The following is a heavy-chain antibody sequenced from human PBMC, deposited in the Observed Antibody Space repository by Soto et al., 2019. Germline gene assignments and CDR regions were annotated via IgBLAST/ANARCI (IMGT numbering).Heavy chain of an antibody. Sequence: QVPLVESGGGVVQPGRSLRLSCAASGFTFSSYAMHWVRQAPGKGLEWVAVISYDGSNKYYADSVKGRFTISRDNSXXTLYLQMNSLRAEDTAVYYCARGVTIFGVVSPPGYWGQGTLVTVSS. CDR3: ARGVTIFGVVSPPGY. D-gene: IGHD3-3*01. CDR2: ISYDGSNK. J-gene: IGHJ4*02. V-gene: IGHV3-30-3*01. CDR1: GFTFSSYA.